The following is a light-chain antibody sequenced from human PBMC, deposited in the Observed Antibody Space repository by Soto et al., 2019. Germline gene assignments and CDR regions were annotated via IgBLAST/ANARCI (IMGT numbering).Light chain of an antibody. Sequence: DIQMTQSPSSLSASVGDTVTTTCRASQSISSYLNWYQQKPGKAPKLLIYAASSLQSGVPSRVSGIGAGTDFTLTISSLQPEDGATYYGQQSYSTPRTFGQGTKVDIK. CDR3: QQSYSTPRT. CDR2: AAS. J-gene: IGKJ1*01. CDR1: QSISSY. V-gene: IGKV1-39*01.